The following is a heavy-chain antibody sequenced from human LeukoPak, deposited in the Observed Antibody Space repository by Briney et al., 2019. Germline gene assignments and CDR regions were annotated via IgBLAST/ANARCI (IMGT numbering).Heavy chain of an antibody. V-gene: IGHV1-8*01. J-gene: IGHJ5*02. Sequence: ASVKVSCKASGYTFTRYDINWVRQATGQGLEWMGWMNPNRGNTGYAQKFQGRVTMTSNTSISPAYMELSSPRSEATAVYYCARGLRSKYCSSTSCRKNNWFDPWGQGTLVTVSS. D-gene: IGHD2-2*01. CDR3: ARGLRSKYCSSTSCRKNNWFDP. CDR2: MNPNRGNT. CDR1: GYTFTRYD.